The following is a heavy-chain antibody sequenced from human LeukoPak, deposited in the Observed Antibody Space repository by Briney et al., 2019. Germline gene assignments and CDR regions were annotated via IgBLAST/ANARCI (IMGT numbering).Heavy chain of an antibody. J-gene: IGHJ4*02. CDR1: GFTFSSYA. Sequence: RPGGSLRLSCAASGFTFSSYAMSWVRQAPGKGLEWVSAISGSGGTTYYADSVKGRFTISRDNSKNTLYLQMNSLRAEDTAVYYCAKAVVRSGYCCFDYWGQGTLVTVSS. CDR3: AKAVVRSGYCCFDY. D-gene: IGHD3-3*01. V-gene: IGHV3-23*01. CDR2: ISGSGGTT.